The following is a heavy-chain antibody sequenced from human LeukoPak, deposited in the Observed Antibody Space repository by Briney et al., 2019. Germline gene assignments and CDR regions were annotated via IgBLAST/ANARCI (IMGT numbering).Heavy chain of an antibody. CDR3: ARGIAVAGVDH. CDR1: GVSFSGYY. V-gene: IGHV4-34*01. D-gene: IGHD6-19*01. Sequence: PSETLSLTCAVYGVSFSGYYWSWIRQPPGKWLEWIGEINHSGSTNYNPSLKSRVTISVDTSKNQVSLKLSSVTAGDTAVYYCARGIAVAGVDHWGQGTLVTVSS. CDR2: INHSGST. J-gene: IGHJ4*02.